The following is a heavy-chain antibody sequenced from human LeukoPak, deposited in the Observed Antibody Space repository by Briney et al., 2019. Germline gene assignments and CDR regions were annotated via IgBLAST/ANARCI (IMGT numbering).Heavy chain of an antibody. D-gene: IGHD5-18*01. Sequence: GASVKVSCKVSGYTLAELPMHWVRQAPGKGLEWMGGYDPEDGETMYAQKFQGRVTMTEDTSTDIAYMELSSLRSEDTAVYYCATDLSGYSNGYALDYWGQGTLVTVSS. CDR2: YDPEDGET. CDR1: GYTLAELP. V-gene: IGHV1-24*01. J-gene: IGHJ4*02. CDR3: ATDLSGYSNGYALDY.